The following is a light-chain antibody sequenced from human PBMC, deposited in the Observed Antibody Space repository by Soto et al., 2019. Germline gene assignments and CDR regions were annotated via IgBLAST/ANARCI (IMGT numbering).Light chain of an antibody. V-gene: IGKV1-6*01. CDR3: LQDYNSPWT. Sequence: AIQMTQSPSSLSASVGDRITITCRASQGIRDDLGWYQQKPGKAPKLLIYAASSLQSGVPSRFSGSGSGTDFTLTISSLQPEDFATNYCLQDYNSPWTFGQGTKVEIK. J-gene: IGKJ1*01. CDR2: AAS. CDR1: QGIRDD.